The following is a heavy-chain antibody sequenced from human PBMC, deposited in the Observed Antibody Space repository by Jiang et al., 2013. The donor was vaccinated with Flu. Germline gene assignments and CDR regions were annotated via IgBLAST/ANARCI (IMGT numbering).Heavy chain of an antibody. CDR3: ARGRRIASFGNYYFDY. J-gene: IGHJ4*02. Sequence: TLSLTCAVYGGSVQWLLLELDPPAPRKGLEWIGEINHSGSTNYNPSLKSRVTISVDTSKNQFSLKLSSVTAADTAVYYCARGRRIASFGNYYFDYWGQGTLVTVSS. CDR1: GGSVQWLL. V-gene: IGHV4-34*01. D-gene: IGHD3-16*01. CDR2: INHSGST.